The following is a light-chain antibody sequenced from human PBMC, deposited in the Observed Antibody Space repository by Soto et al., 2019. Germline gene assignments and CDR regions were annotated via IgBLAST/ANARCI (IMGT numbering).Light chain of an antibody. CDR3: MQALQSLT. V-gene: IGKV2-28*01. J-gene: IGKJ5*01. CDR1: QRLLYNNTYNY. CDR2: FGS. Sequence: DIVVTQSPLSLPVTPGEPASISCRSSQRLLYNNTYNYLDWYVQKPGQSPQLLIYFGSNRAPGVPDRFSGSGSGTDFTLKINRVEAEDVGTYYCMQALQSLTFGQGTRWRL.